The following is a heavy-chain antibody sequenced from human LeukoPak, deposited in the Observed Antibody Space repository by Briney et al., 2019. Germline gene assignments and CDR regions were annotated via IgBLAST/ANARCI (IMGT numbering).Heavy chain of an antibody. Sequence: PGGSLRLSCAASGSTFSDYYMSWIRQAPGKGLEWVSYISSSGSTIYYADSVKGRFTISRDNAKNSLYLQMNSLRAEDTAVYYCARDYSSSFWFDYWGQGTLVTVSS. CDR3: ARDYSSSFWFDY. J-gene: IGHJ4*02. V-gene: IGHV3-11*04. CDR2: ISSSGSTI. D-gene: IGHD6-13*01. CDR1: GSTFSDYY.